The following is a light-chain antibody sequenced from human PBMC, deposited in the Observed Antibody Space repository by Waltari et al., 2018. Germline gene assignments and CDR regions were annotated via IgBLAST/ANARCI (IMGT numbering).Light chain of an antibody. CDR3: CSYAGSSTLV. J-gene: IGLJ2*01. Sequence: QSALTQPASVSGSPGQSITISCTGTSSDVGSYNLVSWYQQHPGKAPKLMIYEGSKRPSGVSNRFSGSKSGNTASLTLPGLQAEDEADYYCCSYAGSSTLVFGGGTKLTVL. CDR1: SSDVGSYNL. CDR2: EGS. V-gene: IGLV2-23*01.